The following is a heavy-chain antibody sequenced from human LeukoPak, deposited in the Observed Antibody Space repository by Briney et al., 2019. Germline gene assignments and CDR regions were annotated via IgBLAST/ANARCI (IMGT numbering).Heavy chain of an antibody. CDR2: IWHDASHT. CDR1: GFSFSTYA. V-gene: IGHV3-33*01. D-gene: IGHD3-10*01. CDR3: AREILGSGSYPDY. Sequence: GGSLRLSCAASGFSFSTYAMHWVRQAPGKGLEWVALIWHDASHTFYTDSVKGRFTISRDNSKNTVYLQMNSLGGEDTAVYYCAREILGSGSYPDYWGQGTLVTVSS. J-gene: IGHJ4*02.